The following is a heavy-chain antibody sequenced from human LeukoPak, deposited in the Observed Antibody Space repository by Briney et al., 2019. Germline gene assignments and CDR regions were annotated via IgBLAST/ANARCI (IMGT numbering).Heavy chain of an antibody. V-gene: IGHV3-23*01. J-gene: IGHJ4*02. D-gene: IGHD5-18*01. CDR1: GFTFSSYA. CDR2: ISGSGGST. CDR3: AKDKAESGDTAMVTDY. Sequence: QPGGSLRLSCAASGFTFSSYAMSWVRQAPGKGLEWVSAISGSGGSTYYADSVKGRFTISRDNSKNTLYLQMNSLRAEDTAVYYCAKDKAESGDTAMVTDYWGQGTLVTVSS.